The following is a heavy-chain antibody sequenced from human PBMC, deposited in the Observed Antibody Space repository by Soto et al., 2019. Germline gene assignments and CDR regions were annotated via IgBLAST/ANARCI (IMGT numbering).Heavy chain of an antibody. J-gene: IGHJ6*03. CDR3: ARGSSGYDSDYYYYMDV. D-gene: IGHD5-12*01. V-gene: IGHV1-2*04. CDR1: GYTFTGYY. CDR2: INPNSGGT. Sequence: GASVKVSCKSSGYTFTGYYMHCVRQAPGQGLEWMGWINPNSGGTNYAQKFQGWVTMTRDTSISTAYMELSRLRSDDTAVYYCARGSSGYDSDYYYYMDVWGKGTTVTVSS.